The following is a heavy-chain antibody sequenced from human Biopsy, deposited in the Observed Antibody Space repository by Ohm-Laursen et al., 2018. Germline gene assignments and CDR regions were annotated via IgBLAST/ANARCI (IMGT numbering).Heavy chain of an antibody. D-gene: IGHD1-20*01. Sequence: SETLSLTCAVHVGSFSGYYWTWIRQPPGKGLEWIGEINHSGSTNYNPSLKSRVSISVDTSKNQFSLKLNSVTAADTAVYYCARAGTAINGNSLGFDPWGQGTLVTVSS. CDR3: ARAGTAINGNSLGFDP. V-gene: IGHV4-34*01. CDR2: INHSGST. J-gene: IGHJ5*02. CDR1: VGSFSGYY.